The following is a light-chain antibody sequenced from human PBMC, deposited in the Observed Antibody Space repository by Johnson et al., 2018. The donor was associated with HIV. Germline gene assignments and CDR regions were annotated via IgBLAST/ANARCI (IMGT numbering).Light chain of an antibody. CDR2: ENN. CDR1: SSNIGNNY. V-gene: IGLV1-51*02. CDR3: GTWDSSLSASYV. J-gene: IGLJ1*01. Sequence: QSVLTQPPSASGTPGQRVIISCSGSSSNIGNNYVSWYQQLPGTAPKLLIYENNKRPSGIPDRFSGSKSGKSATLGITGLQTGDEADYYCGTWDSSLSASYVFGTGTKVTVL.